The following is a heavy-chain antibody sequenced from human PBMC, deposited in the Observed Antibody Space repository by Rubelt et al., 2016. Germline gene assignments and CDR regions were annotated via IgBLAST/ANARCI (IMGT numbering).Heavy chain of an antibody. D-gene: IGHD4-23*01. J-gene: IGHJ3*02. CDR3: ARASSIPYGGIPDAFDI. V-gene: IGHV3-30*04. CDR2: ISYDGSNK. CDR1: GFTFSSYA. Sequence: QVQLVESGGGVVQPGRSLRLSCAASGFTFSSYAMHWVRQAPGKGLEWVAVISYDGSNKYYADSVKGRFTISRDNSKNTLYLQMNSLRAEDTAVYYSARASSIPYGGIPDAFDIWGQGTMVTVSS.